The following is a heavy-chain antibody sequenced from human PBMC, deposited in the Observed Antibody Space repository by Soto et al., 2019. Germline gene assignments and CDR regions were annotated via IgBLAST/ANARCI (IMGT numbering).Heavy chain of an antibody. CDR1: GFTFSSYW. V-gene: IGHV3-74*01. D-gene: IGHD3-3*01. CDR2: INSDGSST. CDR3: AREGVTIFGVVLNYYYYYMDV. J-gene: IGHJ6*03. Sequence: GESLKISCAASGFTFSSYWMHWVRQAPGKGLVWVSRINSDGSSTSYADSVKGRFTISRDNAKNTLYLQMNSLRAEDTAVYYCAREGVTIFGVVLNYYYYYMDVWGKGTTVTVSS.